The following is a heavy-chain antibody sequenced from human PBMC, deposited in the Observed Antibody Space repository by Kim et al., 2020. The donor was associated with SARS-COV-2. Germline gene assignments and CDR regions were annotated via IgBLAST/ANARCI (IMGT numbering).Heavy chain of an antibody. Sequence: ASVMVSCKSSGYTFTSYAMNWVRQAPGQGLEWMGWINTNTGNPTYAQGFTGRFVFSLDTSVSTAYLQISSLKAEDTAVYYCAAQDLWFRELLPFDYWGQGTLVTVSS. CDR2: INTNTGNP. D-gene: IGHD3-10*01. CDR1: GYTFTSYA. CDR3: AAQDLWFRELLPFDY. V-gene: IGHV7-4-1*02. J-gene: IGHJ4*02.